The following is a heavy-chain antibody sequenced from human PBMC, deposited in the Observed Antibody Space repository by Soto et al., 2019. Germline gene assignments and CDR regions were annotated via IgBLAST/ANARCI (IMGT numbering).Heavy chain of an antibody. Sequence: EVQLLESGGGLVQPGGSLRLSCEASGFTFSSYAMSWVRQAPGKGLEWVSAISGSGGSTYYADSVKGRFTISRDNSKNTLYLQMNSLRAEDTAVYYCAKDRVAARLYNWFDPWGQGTLVTVSS. V-gene: IGHV3-23*01. CDR1: GFTFSSYA. D-gene: IGHD6-6*01. CDR2: ISGSGGST. CDR3: AKDRVAARLYNWFDP. J-gene: IGHJ5*02.